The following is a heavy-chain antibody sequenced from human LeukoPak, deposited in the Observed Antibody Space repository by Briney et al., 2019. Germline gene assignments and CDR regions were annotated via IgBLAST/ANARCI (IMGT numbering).Heavy chain of an antibody. CDR3: AKVRDCGGDCLDY. V-gene: IGHV3-30*18. CDR2: ISYDGSNK. D-gene: IGHD2-21*01. J-gene: IGHJ4*02. CDR1: GFTFRDNG. Sequence: TGGSLRLSCAASGFTFRDNGMHWVRQAPGKGLEWVASISYDGSNKVYADSVKGRFTISRDNSKSTLYLQMNSLRAEDTAVYYCAKVRDCGGDCLDYWGQGTLVTVSS.